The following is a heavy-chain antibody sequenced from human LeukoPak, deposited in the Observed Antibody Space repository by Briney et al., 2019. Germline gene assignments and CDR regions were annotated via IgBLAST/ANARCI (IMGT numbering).Heavy chain of an antibody. CDR1: GFTFTSYA. D-gene: IGHD5-24*01. CDR2: IGISGVST. CDR3: MKGQMDY. Sequence: GGSLRLSCSASGFTFTSYAMHWVRQARGKGLEYVSAIGISGVSTYYADCVKGRFTISRDNSKNTLYLQMSTLRAEDTAVYYCMKGQMDYWGQGTLVTVSS. J-gene: IGHJ4*02. V-gene: IGHV3-64D*06.